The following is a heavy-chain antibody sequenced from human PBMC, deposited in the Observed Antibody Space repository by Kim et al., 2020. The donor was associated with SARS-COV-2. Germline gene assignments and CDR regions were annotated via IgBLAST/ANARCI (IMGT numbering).Heavy chain of an antibody. Sequence: NYNPSLNSRVTISVDTSKNQFSLKLSSVTAADTAVYYCARRAGSYLPFDYWGQGTLVTVSS. CDR3: ARRAGSYLPFDY. V-gene: IGHV4-34*01. D-gene: IGHD1-26*01. J-gene: IGHJ4*02.